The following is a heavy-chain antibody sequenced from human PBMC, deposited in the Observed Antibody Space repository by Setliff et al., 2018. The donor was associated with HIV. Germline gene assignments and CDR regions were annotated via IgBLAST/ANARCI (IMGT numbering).Heavy chain of an antibody. D-gene: IGHD5-18*01. J-gene: IGHJ3*02. CDR3: ASVAYSGYTYGYYADAFDI. V-gene: IGHV3-33*01. Sequence: GGSLRLSCVASGFIFRTYGMHWVRQAPGKGLEWVAVIWYDGRNEYYADSVKGRFTISRDESKNTLYLQMNSLRAEDTAVYYCASVAYSGYTYGYYADAFDIWGQGTMVTVSS. CDR1: GFIFRTYG. CDR2: IWYDGRNE.